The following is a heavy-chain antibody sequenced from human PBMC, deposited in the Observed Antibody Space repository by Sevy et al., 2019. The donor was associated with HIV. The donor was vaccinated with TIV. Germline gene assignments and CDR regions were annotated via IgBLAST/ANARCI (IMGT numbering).Heavy chain of an antibody. J-gene: IGHJ5*02. CDR1: GGTFSSYG. V-gene: IGHV1-69*13. Sequence: ASVKVSCKASGGTFSSYGITWVRQAPGQGLEWMGENIPIFGSANYGQTFQGRVTMTADQSTSTAYMELSSLRSDDTAVYYCARGGGLSPHHWLDPWGQGTLVTVS. CDR3: ARGGGLSPHHWLDP. D-gene: IGHD3-16*01. CDR2: NIPIFGSA.